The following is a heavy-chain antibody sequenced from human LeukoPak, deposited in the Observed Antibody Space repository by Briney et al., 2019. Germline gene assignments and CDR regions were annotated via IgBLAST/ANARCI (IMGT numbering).Heavy chain of an antibody. J-gene: IGHJ4*02. Sequence: GGSLRLSCAASGFTFSSYSMNWVRQAPGKGLEWVSSISSSSSYIYYADSVKGRFTISRDNAKNSLYLQMNSLRAEDTAVYYCARDPLGTAMVNDYWGQGTLVTVSS. CDR2: ISSSSSYI. D-gene: IGHD5-18*01. CDR1: GFTFSSYS. V-gene: IGHV3-21*01. CDR3: ARDPLGTAMVNDY.